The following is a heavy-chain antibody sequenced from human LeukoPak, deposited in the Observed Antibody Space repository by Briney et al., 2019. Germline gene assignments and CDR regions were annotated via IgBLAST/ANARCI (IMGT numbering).Heavy chain of an antibody. CDR1: GFTFSSYA. V-gene: IGHV3-23*01. D-gene: IGHD2-2*02. CDR2: ISGSGGST. J-gene: IGHJ4*02. CDR3: AKSIYCTSTSCYRGFDY. Sequence: GGSLRLSCAASGFTFSSYAMSWVRQAPGKGLGWVSVISGSGGSTYYADSVKGRFTISRDNSKNTLYLQMNSLRAEDTAVYYCAKSIYCTSTSCYRGFDYWGQGTLVTLSS.